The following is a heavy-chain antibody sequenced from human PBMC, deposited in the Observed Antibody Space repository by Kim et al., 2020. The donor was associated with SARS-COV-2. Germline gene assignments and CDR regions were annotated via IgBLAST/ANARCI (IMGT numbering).Heavy chain of an antibody. CDR3: ARDCTGVCYDY. V-gene: IGHV3-7*01. Sequence: EKYYGESVKGGFTFARDNAKTALCLKMNGLRAEDTAVYYCARDCTGVCYDYWGQGTLVSVSS. D-gene: IGHD2-15*01. J-gene: IGHJ4*02. CDR2: EK.